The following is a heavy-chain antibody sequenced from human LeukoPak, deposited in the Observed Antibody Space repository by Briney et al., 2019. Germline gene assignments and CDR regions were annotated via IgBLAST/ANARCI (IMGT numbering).Heavy chain of an antibody. D-gene: IGHD2/OR15-2a*01. CDR2: ISSSSSYI. CDR1: GFTFSSYS. CDR3: VRGQGNPSHTYFDF. Sequence: PGGSLRLSCAASGFTFSSYSMNWVRQAPGKGLEWVSSISSSSSYIYYADSVKGRFTISRDNAKYSLYLQMNSLRPEDTAVYYCVRGQGNPSHTYFDFWGQGTLVTVSS. J-gene: IGHJ4*02. V-gene: IGHV3-21*01.